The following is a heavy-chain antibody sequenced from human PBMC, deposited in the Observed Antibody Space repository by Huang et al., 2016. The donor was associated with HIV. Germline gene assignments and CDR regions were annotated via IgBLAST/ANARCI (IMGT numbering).Heavy chain of an antibody. J-gene: IGHJ3*02. CDR1: GFTFSGYW. CDR2: RKQDGSEK. V-gene: IGHV3-7*01. Sequence: EAQLVESGGGLVQPGGSLRLSCAASGFTFSGYWLSWVRQAPGKVLEWVANRKQDGSEKYYVDSVKGRFTIARDNAKNSLYLKMNSLRAEATAVYYCARDRTVRNLVGSYYRAFDIWGQGTMVTVSS. CDR3: ARDRTVRNLVGSYYRAFDI. D-gene: IGHD1-26*01.